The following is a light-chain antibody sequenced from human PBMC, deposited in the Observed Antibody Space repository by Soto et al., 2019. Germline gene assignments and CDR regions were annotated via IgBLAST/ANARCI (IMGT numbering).Light chain of an antibody. CDR2: EGS. V-gene: IGLV2-23*01. Sequence: QSALTQPASVSGSPGQSITISCTGTSSDVGSYNLVSWYQQHPGKAPKLMIYEGSKRPSGVSNRFSGSKSGNTASLTISGLQAEDEADYYCCSYAGSNNVVLGGGTKVTVL. J-gene: IGLJ2*01. CDR3: CSYAGSNNVV. CDR1: SSDVGSYNL.